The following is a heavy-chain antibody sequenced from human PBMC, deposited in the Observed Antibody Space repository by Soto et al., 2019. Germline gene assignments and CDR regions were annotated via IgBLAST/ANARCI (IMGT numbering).Heavy chain of an antibody. J-gene: IGHJ3*02. CDR1: GYTFTSYG. CDR3: ARDRYLLRREGYDAFDI. Sequence: QVQLVQSGAEVKKPGASVKVSCKASGYTFTSYGISWVRQAPGQGLEWMGWISAYNGNTNYAQKLQGRVTMTTDTPTSTAYMELRRPRSDDTAVYYCARDRYLLRREGYDAFDIWGQGTMVTVSS. V-gene: IGHV1-18*01. D-gene: IGHD1-26*01. CDR2: ISAYNGNT.